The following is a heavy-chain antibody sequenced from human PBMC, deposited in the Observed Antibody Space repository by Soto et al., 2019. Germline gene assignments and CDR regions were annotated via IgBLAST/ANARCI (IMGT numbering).Heavy chain of an antibody. CDR3: ARGAKIAAAGTGGDAFDI. CDR2: IYHSGST. D-gene: IGHD6-13*01. J-gene: IGHJ3*02. CDR1: GGSISSSNW. Sequence: SETLSLTCAVSGGSISSSNWWSCVRQPPGKGLEWIGEIYHSGSTNYNPSLKSRVTISVDKSKNQFSLKLSSVTAADTAVYYCARGAKIAAAGTGGDAFDIWGQGTMVTVS. V-gene: IGHV4-4*02.